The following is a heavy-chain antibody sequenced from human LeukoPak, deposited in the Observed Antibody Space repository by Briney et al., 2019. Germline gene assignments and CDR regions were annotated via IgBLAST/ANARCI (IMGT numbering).Heavy chain of an antibody. D-gene: IGHD6-19*01. V-gene: IGHV3-9*03. J-gene: IGHJ4*02. CDR2: ISWNSGNI. CDR3: PKEKGNGWYSRHYYFDS. Sequence: PGRSLRLSCAASGFFFGDYAMHWVRQAPGKGLEWVSGISWNSGNIGYADSVRGRFTISRDNAKNSLYLQMNSLRAEDMALYYCPKEKGNGWYSRHYYFDSWGQGTLVTVSS. CDR1: GFFFGDYA.